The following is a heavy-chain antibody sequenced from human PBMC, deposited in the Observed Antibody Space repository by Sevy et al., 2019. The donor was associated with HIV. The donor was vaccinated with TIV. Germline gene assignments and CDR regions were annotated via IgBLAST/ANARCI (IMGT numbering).Heavy chain of an antibody. D-gene: IGHD3-10*01. J-gene: IGHJ5*02. CDR3: ARGAAYGRYYSSGRSYWFDP. CDR1: GYTFTSYD. CDR2: MNPNSGNT. Sequence: AAVKVSCKASGYTFTSYDINWVRQATGQGLEWMGWMNPNSGNTGYAQKFQGRVTITRNTSISTAYMELSSLRSEDTAVYYRARGAAYGRYYSSGRSYWFDPWGQGTLVTVSS. V-gene: IGHV1-8*03.